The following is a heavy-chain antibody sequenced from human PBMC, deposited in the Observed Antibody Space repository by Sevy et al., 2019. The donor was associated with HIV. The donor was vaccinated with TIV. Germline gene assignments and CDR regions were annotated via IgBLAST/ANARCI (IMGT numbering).Heavy chain of an antibody. CDR1: GFTFSRYA. V-gene: IGHV3-23*01. CDR3: AKGRHSSGFEHFDY. Sequence: GGSLRLSCAASGFTFSRYAMSWVRQAQGKGLEWVSAISGSGGSTYYADSVKGRFTISRDNSKNTLYLQMNSLRAEDTAVYYCAKGRHSSGFEHFDYWCQGTLVTVSS. D-gene: IGHD6-19*01. J-gene: IGHJ4*02. CDR2: ISGSGGST.